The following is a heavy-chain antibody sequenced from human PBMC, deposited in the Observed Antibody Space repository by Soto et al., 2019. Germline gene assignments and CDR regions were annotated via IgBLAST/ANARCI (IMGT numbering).Heavy chain of an antibody. Sequence: SETLSLTCTVSGGSISSGGYYWSWIRQHPGKGLEWIGYIYYSGSTYYNPSLKSRVTISVDRSKNQFSLKLSSVTTADTAVYYCARGTTPNNYWGQGTLVTVSS. V-gene: IGHV4-31*03. CDR2: IYYSGST. D-gene: IGHD4-17*01. J-gene: IGHJ4*02. CDR1: GGSISSGGYY. CDR3: ARGTTPNNY.